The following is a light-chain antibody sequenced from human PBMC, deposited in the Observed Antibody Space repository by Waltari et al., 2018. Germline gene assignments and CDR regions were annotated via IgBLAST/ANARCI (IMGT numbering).Light chain of an antibody. J-gene: IGKJ5*01. V-gene: IGKV1-9*01. CDR1: QGISRY. CDR3: QQFNTYPLT. CDR2: AAF. Sequence: TCRASQGISRYLAWYQQKPGKAPNLLIYAAFTLQSGVPSRFSGSGSGTDFTLTISSLQPEDFATYYCQQFNTYPLTFGQGTRLEIK.